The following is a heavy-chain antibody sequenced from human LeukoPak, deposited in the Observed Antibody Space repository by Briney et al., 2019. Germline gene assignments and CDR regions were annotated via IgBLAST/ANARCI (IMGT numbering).Heavy chain of an antibody. CDR2: ISGSGGST. J-gene: IGHJ4*02. Sequence: PGGSLRLSCAASVFTFSSYVMSWVRQAPGKGLEWVSAISGSGGSTYYADSVKGRFTISRDNSKNTLYLQMNSLRAEDTAVYYCAKTLYVPAAMRPFDYWGQGTLVTVSS. CDR1: VFTFSSYV. CDR3: AKTLYVPAAMRPFDY. D-gene: IGHD2-2*01. V-gene: IGHV3-23*01.